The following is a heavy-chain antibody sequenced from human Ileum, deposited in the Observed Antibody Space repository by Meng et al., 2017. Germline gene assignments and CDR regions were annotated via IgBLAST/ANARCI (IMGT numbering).Heavy chain of an antibody. D-gene: IGHD5-24*01. V-gene: IGHV4-59*07. CDR1: TDSTSPDY. CDR2: INYSGTT. Sequence: QPSVSCPGLLKLPGILSPPCPASTDSTSPDYWGWFRLPPAKGLEWIGYINYSGTTKSSASLKSRVTISVDTSKNQFSLKLSSVTAADTAVYYCARQTRKDGYNYMFDYWGQGTLVTVAS. J-gene: IGHJ4*02. CDR3: ARQTRKDGYNYMFDY.